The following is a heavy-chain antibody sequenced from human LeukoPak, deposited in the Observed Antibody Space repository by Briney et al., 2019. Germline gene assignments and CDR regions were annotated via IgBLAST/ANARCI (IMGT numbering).Heavy chain of an antibody. J-gene: IGHJ4*02. V-gene: IGHV4-59*01. D-gene: IGHD4-17*01. CDR3: AREGTTVTHFDY. CDR1: GGSISSYY. Sequence: SETLSLTCTVSGGSISSYYWSWIRQPPGKGLEWIGYIYYSGSANYNPSLKSRVTISVDTSKNQFSLKLSSVTATDTAVYYCAREGTTVTHFDYWGQGTLVTVSS. CDR2: IYYSGSA.